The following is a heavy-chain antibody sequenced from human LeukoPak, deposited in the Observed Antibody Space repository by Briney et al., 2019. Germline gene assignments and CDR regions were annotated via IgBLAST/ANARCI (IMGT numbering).Heavy chain of an antibody. Sequence: PSGTLSLTCAVSGGSISSSYWWSWVRQPPGKGPEWIGEIYHSGSTNYNPSLKSRVTISVDKSKNQFSLKLSSVTAADTAVYYCARKTYKSIWYFDYWGQGTLVTVSS. CDR1: GGSISSSYW. J-gene: IGHJ4*02. D-gene: IGHD1-14*01. CDR2: IYHSGST. V-gene: IGHV4-4*02. CDR3: ARKTYKSIWYFDY.